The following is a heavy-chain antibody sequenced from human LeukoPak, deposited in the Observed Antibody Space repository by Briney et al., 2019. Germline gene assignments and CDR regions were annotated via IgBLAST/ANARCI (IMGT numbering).Heavy chain of an antibody. D-gene: IGHD6-13*01. V-gene: IGHV3-11*01. Sequence: GGSLRLSCAASGFTFSDYYMSWIRQAPGKGLEWVSYISSSGSTIYYADSVKGRFTISRDNAKNSLYLQINSLRAEDTAVYYCARKLIAAAGLLNYFDYWGQGTLVTVSS. J-gene: IGHJ4*02. CDR3: ARKLIAAAGLLNYFDY. CDR1: GFTFSDYY. CDR2: ISSSGSTI.